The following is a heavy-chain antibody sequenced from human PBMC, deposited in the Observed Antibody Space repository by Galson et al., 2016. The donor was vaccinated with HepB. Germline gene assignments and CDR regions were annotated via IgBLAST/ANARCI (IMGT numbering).Heavy chain of an antibody. V-gene: IGHV3-30*03. Sequence: SLRLSCAASGFTPSRHGMHWVRRAPGKGLEWVAVISYDGKHKYYADSVKGRFTISRDNSKNTIDLQMNSLRPEDTAVYYCARDGGYAVDHLDHWGQGTLVAVSS. J-gene: IGHJ4*02. D-gene: IGHD3-16*01. CDR1: GFTPSRHG. CDR3: ARDGGYAVDHLDH. CDR2: ISYDGKHK.